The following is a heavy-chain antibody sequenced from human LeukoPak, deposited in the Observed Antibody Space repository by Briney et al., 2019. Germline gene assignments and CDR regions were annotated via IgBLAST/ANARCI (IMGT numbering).Heavy chain of an antibody. Sequence: GRSLRLSCVVSGFTFSSYTMNWVRQDPGRGLECVSSISSSGSYMFYADSVKGRFTISRDNAKNSLYLQMNSLRAEDTAVYYCAREWGPAAMAHTLNWGQGTLVTVSS. J-gene: IGHJ4*02. D-gene: IGHD2-2*01. CDR2: ISSSGSYM. V-gene: IGHV3-21*01. CDR3: AREWGPAAMAHTLN. CDR1: GFTFSSYT.